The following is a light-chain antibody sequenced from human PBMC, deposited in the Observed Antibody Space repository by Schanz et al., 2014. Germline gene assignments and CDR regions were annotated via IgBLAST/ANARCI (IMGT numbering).Light chain of an antibody. Sequence: QSVLTQPPSVSGAPGQRVTISCTGSSSNIGAGYDVHWYQQLPETAPKLLIYANRHRPSGVPDRLSGSKSGTSASLAITGLQTEDEADYYCQSYDSSLSGVVFGGGTKLTVL. CDR3: QSYDSSLSGVV. CDR2: ANR. CDR1: SSNIGAGYD. V-gene: IGLV1-40*01. J-gene: IGLJ2*01.